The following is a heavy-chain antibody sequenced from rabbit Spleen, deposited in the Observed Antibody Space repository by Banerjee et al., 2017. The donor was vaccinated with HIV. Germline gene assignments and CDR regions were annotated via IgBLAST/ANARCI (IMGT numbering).Heavy chain of an antibody. CDR3: ARDTSSSFSSYGMDL. CDR2: AYAGSSGST. V-gene: IGHV1S45*01. D-gene: IGHD1-1*01. CDR1: GFSFSSDYD. J-gene: IGHJ6*01. Sequence: QEQLEESGGGLVKPGASLTLTCKVSGFSFSSDYDMCWVRQAPGKGLEWVACAYAGSSGSTYSATWAKGRFTISKTSSTTVTLQMTSLTAADTATYFCARDTSSSFSSYGMDLWGQGTLVNVS.